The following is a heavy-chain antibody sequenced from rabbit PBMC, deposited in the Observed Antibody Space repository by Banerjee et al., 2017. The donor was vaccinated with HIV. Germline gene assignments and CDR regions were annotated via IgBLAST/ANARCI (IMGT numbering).Heavy chain of an antibody. J-gene: IGHJ4*01. Sequence: QQQLEESGGGLVKPEGSLTLTCKASGSDISSNAMCWVRQAPGKGLELIACIGVGTGSTYYASWAKGRFTISKTSSTVTLQMTSLTAADTATYFCARTYDDYADNFNLWGPGTLVTVS. CDR1: GSDISSNA. V-gene: IGHV1S47*01. D-gene: IGHD2-1*01. CDR3: ARTYDDYADNFNL. CDR2: IGVGTGST.